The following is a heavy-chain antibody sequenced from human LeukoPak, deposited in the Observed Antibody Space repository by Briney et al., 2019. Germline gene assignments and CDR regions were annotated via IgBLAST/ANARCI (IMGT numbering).Heavy chain of an antibody. Sequence: VGSLRVSCAPSGGTIRSCGMHWVRQVRSKGMEWVAFIRYDGSNKYYADSVKGRFTISRDNSKNTLYLQMNSLRAEDTAVYYCASRRDGYSYYFDYWGEGTLVTVSP. V-gene: IGHV3-30*02. CDR1: GGTIRSCG. CDR3: ASRRDGYSYYFDY. D-gene: IGHD5-24*01. J-gene: IGHJ4*02. CDR2: IRYDGSNK.